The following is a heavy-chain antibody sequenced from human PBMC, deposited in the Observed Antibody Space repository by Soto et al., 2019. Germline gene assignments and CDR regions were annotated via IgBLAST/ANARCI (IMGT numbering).Heavy chain of an antibody. Sequence: EVQLVESGGGLVKPGGSLRLSCAASGFTFSSYSMNWVRQAPGKGLEWVSSISSSSSYIYYADSVKGRFTISRDNAKNSLYLQMNSLRAEDTAVYYCARDGGLGSVETHNYFDYWGQGTLVTVSS. CDR1: GFTFSSYS. J-gene: IGHJ4*02. V-gene: IGHV3-21*01. CDR2: ISSSSSYI. D-gene: IGHD3-16*01. CDR3: ARDGGLGSVETHNYFDY.